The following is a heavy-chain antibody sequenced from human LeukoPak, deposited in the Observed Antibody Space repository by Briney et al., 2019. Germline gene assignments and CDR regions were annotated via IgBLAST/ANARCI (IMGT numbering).Heavy chain of an antibody. Sequence: PGGSLRLSCAASGFTFSNHAMSWVRQAPGKGLQWVSAISSSGGSTYYADSVKGRFTTSRDNSKNTVYLQVNSLRGEDTAAYHCAKDIVVSGYYGMDVWGHGTTVIVSS. D-gene: IGHD2-21*01. CDR2: ISSSGGST. CDR3: AKDIVVSGYYGMDV. CDR1: GFTFSNHA. V-gene: IGHV3-23*01. J-gene: IGHJ6*02.